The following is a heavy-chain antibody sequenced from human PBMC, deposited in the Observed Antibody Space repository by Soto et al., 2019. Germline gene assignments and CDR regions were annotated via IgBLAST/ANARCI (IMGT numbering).Heavy chain of an antibody. Sequence: QVQLVESGGGVVQPGRSLRLSCAASGFTFSSYGMHWVRQAPGKGLEWVAVISYDGSNKYYADSVKGRFTISRDNSKNTLYLQMNSLRAEDTAVYYCAKVQWLIPSPTYYGMDVWGQGTTVTVSS. V-gene: IGHV3-30*18. CDR3: AKVQWLIPSPTYYGMDV. J-gene: IGHJ6*02. D-gene: IGHD6-19*01. CDR2: ISYDGSNK. CDR1: GFTFSSYG.